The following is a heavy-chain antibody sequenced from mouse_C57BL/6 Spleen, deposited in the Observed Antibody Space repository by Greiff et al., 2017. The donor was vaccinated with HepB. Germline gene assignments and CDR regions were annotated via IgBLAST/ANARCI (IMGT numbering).Heavy chain of an antibody. D-gene: IGHD1-1*01. V-gene: IGHV1-55*01. CDR3: ARITTVVAGRDY. CDR1: GYTFTSYW. CDR2: IYPGSGST. Sequence: QVQLQQSGAELVKPGASVKMSCKASGYTFTSYWITWVKQRPGQGLEWIGDIYPGSGSTNYNEKFKSKATLTVDTSSSTAYMQLSSLTSEDSAVYYCARITTVVAGRDYWGQGTTLTVSS. J-gene: IGHJ2*01.